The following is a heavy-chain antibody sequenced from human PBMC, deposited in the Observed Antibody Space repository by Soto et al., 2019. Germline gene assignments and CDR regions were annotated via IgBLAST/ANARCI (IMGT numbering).Heavy chain of an antibody. CDR2: IIPMFGTT. Sequence: QVQLVQSGAEVRKPGSSVKVSCKASGGTFSRYAINWVRQAPGQGLEWMGGIIPMFGTTNYAQKFKGRVTITADESTSTVYMELNTRRSEDAAVYSCARASIHGSSWYFWFDPWGQGTLVTVSS. J-gene: IGHJ5*01. CDR1: GGTFSRYA. D-gene: IGHD6-13*01. CDR3: ARASIHGSSWYFWFDP. V-gene: IGHV1-69*01.